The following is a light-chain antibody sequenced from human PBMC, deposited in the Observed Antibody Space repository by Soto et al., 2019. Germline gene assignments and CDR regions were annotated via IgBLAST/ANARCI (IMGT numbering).Light chain of an antibody. V-gene: IGKV1-39*01. J-gene: IGKJ1*01. Sequence: DIQVTQSPSSLSASVGDRVTITCRASQTINSYLNWYQQKPGKAPKLLIYAASSLQSGVPSRFSGSISGTEFTLTISSLQPEDFATYYCQQSYTTPVTFGQGTKVDIK. CDR2: AAS. CDR3: QQSYTTPVT. CDR1: QTINSY.